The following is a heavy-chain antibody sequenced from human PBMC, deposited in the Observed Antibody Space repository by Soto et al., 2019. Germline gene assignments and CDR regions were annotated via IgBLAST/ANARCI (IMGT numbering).Heavy chain of an antibody. CDR2: ISGSGGST. D-gene: IGHD3-3*01. J-gene: IGHJ5*02. V-gene: IGHV3-23*01. CDR1: GFTFSSYA. Sequence: EVQLLESGGGLVQPGGSLRLSCAASGFTFSSYAMSWVRQAPGKGLEWVSAISGSGGSTSYADSVKGRFSISRDNPKNRLYLQRNSLRAEDPAVYYCAKEGRFLDSSVWFDPWGQGTLVTVSS. CDR3: AKEGRFLDSSVWFDP.